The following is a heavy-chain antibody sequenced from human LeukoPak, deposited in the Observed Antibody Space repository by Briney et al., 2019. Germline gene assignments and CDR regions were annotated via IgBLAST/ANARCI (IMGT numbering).Heavy chain of an antibody. CDR3: ARGEVAVDY. J-gene: IGHJ4*02. Sequence: PSETLSLTCAVYGGSFSGYYWSWIRQPPGKGLEWIGEINHSGSTNYNPSLKRRVTISVDTSKNQFSLKLSSVTAADTAVYYCARGEVAVDYWGQGTLVTVSS. CDR1: GGSFSGYY. CDR2: INHSGST. D-gene: IGHD6-19*01. V-gene: IGHV4-34*01.